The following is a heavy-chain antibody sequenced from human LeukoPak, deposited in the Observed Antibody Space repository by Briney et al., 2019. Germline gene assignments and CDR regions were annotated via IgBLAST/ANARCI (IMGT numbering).Heavy chain of an antibody. CDR2: ISNDGSNK. Sequence: GRSLRLSCAASGFTFSSYGMHWVRQAPGKGLEWVAVISNDGSNKYYADSVKGRFTISRDNSKNTLYLQMNSLRAEDTAVYYCAKEAGRAVAGRIANYWGQGTLVTVSS. J-gene: IGHJ4*02. D-gene: IGHD6-19*01. CDR3: AKEAGRAVAGRIANY. V-gene: IGHV3-30*18. CDR1: GFTFSSYG.